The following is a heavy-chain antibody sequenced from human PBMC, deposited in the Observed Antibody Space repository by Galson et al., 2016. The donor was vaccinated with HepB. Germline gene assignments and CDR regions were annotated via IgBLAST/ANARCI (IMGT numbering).Heavy chain of an antibody. Sequence: SLRLSCAASGFTFSNYAMHWVRQAPGKGLEWVAVIWYDGSSKYYIDSVKSRFTISRDNSKNTLNLQMSSLRAEDTAVYYCGKYEFDYWGQGTLVTVSS. CDR2: IWYDGSSK. CDR1: GFTFSNYA. CDR3: GKYEFDY. V-gene: IGHV3-33*06. D-gene: IGHD3-3*01. J-gene: IGHJ4*02.